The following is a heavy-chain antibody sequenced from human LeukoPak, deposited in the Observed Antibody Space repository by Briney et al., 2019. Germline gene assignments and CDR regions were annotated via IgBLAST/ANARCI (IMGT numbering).Heavy chain of an antibody. CDR3: VGRDFDY. Sequence: SETLSLTCTVSGGSISSGVYYWTWIRQPAGKGLEWIGQIYTSGTTNYNPSLKSRVTISLDTSKNQFSLKLSSVTAADTAFYYCVGRDFDYWGQGTLVTVSS. CDR1: GGSISSGVYY. D-gene: IGHD1-26*01. CDR2: IYTSGTT. J-gene: IGHJ4*02. V-gene: IGHV4-61*09.